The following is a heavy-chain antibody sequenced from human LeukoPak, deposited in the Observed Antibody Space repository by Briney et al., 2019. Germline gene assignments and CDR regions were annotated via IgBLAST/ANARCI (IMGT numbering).Heavy chain of an antibody. V-gene: IGHV1-2*02. D-gene: IGHD2-2*02. CDR1: GYTFTGYY. CDR3: ARDADIVVVPAAILDY. CDR2: INPNSGGT. Sequence: ASVKVSCKASGYTFTGYYMHWVRQAPGQGLEWMGWINPNSGGTNYAQKFQGRVTMTRDMSISTAYMELSRLRSDDTAVYYCARDADIVVVPAAILDYWGQGTLVTVSS. J-gene: IGHJ4*02.